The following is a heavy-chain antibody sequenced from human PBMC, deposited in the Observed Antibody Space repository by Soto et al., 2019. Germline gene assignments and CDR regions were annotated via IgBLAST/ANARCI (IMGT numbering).Heavy chain of an antibody. D-gene: IGHD2-21*01. CDR1: GFTFSSYA. Sequence: PGGSLRLSCAASGFTFSSYAMSWVRQAPGKGLEWVSAISGSGGSTYYADSVKGRFTISRDNSKNTLYLQMNSLKASDTAMYYCARHHSRVDIVVVIAPVVWGQGTMVTVSS. CDR3: ARHHSRVDIVVVIAPVV. J-gene: IGHJ3*01. CDR2: ISGSGGST. V-gene: IGHV3-23*01.